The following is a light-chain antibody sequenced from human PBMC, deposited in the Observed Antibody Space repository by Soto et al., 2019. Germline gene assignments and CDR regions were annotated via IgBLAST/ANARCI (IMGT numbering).Light chain of an antibody. V-gene: IGLV2-14*01. CDR3: SSYTNPRV. CDR2: DVS. Sequence: QSALTQPASVSGSPGQSITISCTGTSSDVGGYNYVSWYQQHPGKAPKLMIYDVSNRPSGVSNRFSGSKSGNTASLTISGLQAEDEADYYCSSYTNPRVFGTGTKVTVL. J-gene: IGLJ1*01. CDR1: SSDVGGYNY.